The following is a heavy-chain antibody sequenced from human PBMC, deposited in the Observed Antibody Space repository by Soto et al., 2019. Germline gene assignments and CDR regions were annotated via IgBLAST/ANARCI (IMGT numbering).Heavy chain of an antibody. CDR3: ARDHGDYYGSESYYNSDWFDP. D-gene: IGHD3-10*01. CDR2: IIPILGIA. CDR1: GGTFSSYT. J-gene: IGHJ5*02. V-gene: IGHV1-69*08. Sequence: QVQLVQSGAEVKKPGSSVKVSCKASGGTFSSYTISWVRQAPGQGLEWMGRIIPILGIANYAQKFQGRVTITADKSTSTAYMELSSLRSEDTAVYYCARDHGDYYGSESYYNSDWFDPWGQGTLVTVSS.